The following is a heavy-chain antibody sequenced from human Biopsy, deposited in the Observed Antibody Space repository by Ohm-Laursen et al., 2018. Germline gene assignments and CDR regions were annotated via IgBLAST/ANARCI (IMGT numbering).Heavy chain of an antibody. CDR2: INHSGRT. Sequence: GTLSLTCAVYGESFNGYYWSWIRQTPGKGLEWIGEINHSGRTNYNPSLKSRVTISVDTSKNQFSLKVRSVTAADTAVYYCARGVDHYDPYHYYALDVWGQGTTVTVSS. CDR1: GESFNGYY. V-gene: IGHV4-34*01. J-gene: IGHJ6*02. CDR3: ARGVDHYDPYHYYALDV. D-gene: IGHD3-22*01.